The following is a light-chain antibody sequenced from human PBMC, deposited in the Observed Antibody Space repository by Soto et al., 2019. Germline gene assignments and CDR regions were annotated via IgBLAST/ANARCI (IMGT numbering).Light chain of an antibody. J-gene: IGKJ2*01. CDR3: PQYYSYPYT. Sequence: AIRMTQSPSSFSASTGDRVTITCRAGQGISSYLAWYQQKPGKAPKLLIYAASTLQSGVPSRFSGSVSGTDFTLTIICLQSEDFATYYCPQYYSYPYTFVPGTKLQIK. CDR1: QGISSY. V-gene: IGKV1-8*01. CDR2: AAS.